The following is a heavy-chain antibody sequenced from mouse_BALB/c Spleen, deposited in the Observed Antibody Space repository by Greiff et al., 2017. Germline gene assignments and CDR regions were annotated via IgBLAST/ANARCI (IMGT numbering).Heavy chain of an antibody. Sequence: QVQLKQSGPELVRPGVSVKISCKGSGYTFTDDDMHWVKQSHAKSLEWMGVIRTYYGNTNYNQKFKGKATMTVDKSSSKAYMELARLTSEDSAIYYCARLDRRGYYYAIDYWGQGTSVTVSS. CDR2: IRTYYGNT. V-gene: IGHV1-67*01. CDR3: ARLDRRGYYYAIDY. J-gene: IGHJ4*01. CDR1: GYTFTDDD.